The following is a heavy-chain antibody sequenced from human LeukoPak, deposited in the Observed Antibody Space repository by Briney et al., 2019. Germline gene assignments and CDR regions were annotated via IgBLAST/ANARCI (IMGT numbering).Heavy chain of an antibody. CDR3: ARDPPVNEGLSPQID. D-gene: IGHD2/OR15-2a*01. CDR2: ISAYNGNT. Sequence: ASVKVSCKASGYTFTSYGISWVRQAPGQGLEGMGWISAYNGNTNYAQKLQGRVTMTTDTSTSTAYMELRSLRSDDTAVYYCARDPPVNEGLSPQIDWGQGTLVTVSS. J-gene: IGHJ4*02. V-gene: IGHV1-18*01. CDR1: GYTFTSYG.